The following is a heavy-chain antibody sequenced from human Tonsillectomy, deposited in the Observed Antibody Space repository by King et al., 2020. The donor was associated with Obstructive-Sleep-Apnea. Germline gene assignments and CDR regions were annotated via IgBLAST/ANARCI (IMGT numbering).Heavy chain of an antibody. J-gene: IGHJ6*02. CDR1: GFTFSSYG. CDR3: ARSLRRVSIVGATTRPYYYYGMDV. CDR2: IWYDGSNK. V-gene: IGHV3-33*01. Sequence: VQLVESGGGVVQPGRSLRLSCAASGFTFSSYGMHWVRQAPGKGLEWVAVIWYDGSNKYYADSVKGRFTFSRDNSKNTLYLQMNSLRAEDTAVYYCARSLRRVSIVGATTRPYYYYGMDVWGQGTTVTVSS. D-gene: IGHD1-26*01.